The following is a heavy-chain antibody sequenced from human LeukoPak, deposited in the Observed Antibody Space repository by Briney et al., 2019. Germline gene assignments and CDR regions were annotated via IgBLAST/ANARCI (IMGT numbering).Heavy chain of an antibody. CDR2: ISGYNGNT. D-gene: IGHD3-10*01. CDR1: GYTFTSYG. CDR3: ARMYYYGSGSYNWFDP. V-gene: IGHV1-18*01. J-gene: IGHJ5*02. Sequence: GASVTVSCKASGYTFTSYGISWVRQAPGQGLEWMGWISGYNGNTNYAQKLQGRVTMTTDTSTSTAYMELRSLRSDDAAVYYCARMYYYGSGSYNWFDPWGQGTLVTVSS.